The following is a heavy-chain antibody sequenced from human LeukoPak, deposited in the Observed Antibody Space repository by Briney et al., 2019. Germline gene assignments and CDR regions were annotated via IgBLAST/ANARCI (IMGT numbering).Heavy chain of an antibody. CDR1: GVSITSYY. J-gene: IGHJ4*02. CDR2: LSDVETN. V-gene: IGHV4-59*01. CDR3: ARGRKYTSGYRVTELGSGYSDY. Sequence: SETLSLTCAVSGVSITSYYWSWIRQHPEKGLEWIGYLSDVETNDYNPSLKGRVTISRDTSKNQFSLRLSSVTAADAAVYYCARGRKYTSGYRVTELGSGYSDYWGQGTLVTVSS. D-gene: IGHD5-18*01.